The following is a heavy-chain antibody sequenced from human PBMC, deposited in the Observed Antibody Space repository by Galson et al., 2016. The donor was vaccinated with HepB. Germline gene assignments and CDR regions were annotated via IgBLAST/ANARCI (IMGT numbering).Heavy chain of an antibody. J-gene: IGHJ4*02. CDR1: GYTFTSYG. CDR2: ISGYNGDT. CDR3: ARKGTAVAVDY. V-gene: IGHV1-18*01. Sequence: SVKVSCKASGYTFTSYGMSWVRQAPGQGLEWMGWISGYNGDTKYAQKLQGRVTTTTDTSTSTAFMELRSLRSDDTAMYYCARKGTAVAVDYWGQGTLVTVSS. D-gene: IGHD6-19*01.